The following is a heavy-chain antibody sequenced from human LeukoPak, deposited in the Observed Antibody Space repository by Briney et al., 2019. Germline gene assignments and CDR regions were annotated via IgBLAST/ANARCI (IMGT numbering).Heavy chain of an antibody. V-gene: IGHV3-30-3*01. CDR1: GFTFSSYA. CDR3: ARVLYSYGFVYYYYGMDV. CDR2: ISYDGSNK. Sequence: PGRSLRLSCAASGFTFSSYAMHWVRQAPGKGLEWVAVISYDGSNKYYADSVKGRFTISRDNSKNTLYLQMNSLRAEDTAVYYCARVLYSYGFVYYYYGMDVWGQGTTVTVSS. D-gene: IGHD5-18*01. J-gene: IGHJ6*02.